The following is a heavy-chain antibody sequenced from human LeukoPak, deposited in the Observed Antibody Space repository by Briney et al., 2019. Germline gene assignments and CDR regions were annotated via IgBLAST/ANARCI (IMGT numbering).Heavy chain of an antibody. Sequence: SETLSLTCAVYGGSFSGYYWSWIRQPPGRGLEWIGEINHSGSTNYNPSLESRVTISVDTSKNQFSLKLSSVTAADTAVYYCARARIQLWLALVGFDYWGQGTLVTVSS. D-gene: IGHD5-18*01. CDR2: INHSGST. V-gene: IGHV4-34*01. CDR1: GGSFSGYY. CDR3: ARARIQLWLALVGFDY. J-gene: IGHJ4*02.